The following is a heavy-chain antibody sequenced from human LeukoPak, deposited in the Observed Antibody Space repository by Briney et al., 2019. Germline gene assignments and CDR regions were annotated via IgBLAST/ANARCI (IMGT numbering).Heavy chain of an antibody. D-gene: IGHD3-16*01. CDR1: RFTLSSYA. CDR2: VSFDGSNK. J-gene: IGHJ6*02. Sequence: GRSLRLSCAASRFTLSSYAMHWVRQAPGKGLEWEAVVSFDGSNKYYADSVKGRFPIHRDNSKNTMYLKMNSLRAEDTAVYYCARDTAPGHYYYYGMDLWGQGTTVTVSS. CDR3: ARDTAPGHYYYYGMDL. V-gene: IGHV3-30-3*01.